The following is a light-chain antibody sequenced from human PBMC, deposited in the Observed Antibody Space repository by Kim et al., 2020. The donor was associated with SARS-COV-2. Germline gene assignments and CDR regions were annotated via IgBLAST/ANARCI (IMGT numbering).Light chain of an antibody. J-gene: IGKJ2*03. V-gene: IGKV3-11*01. CDR2: DAS. CDR3: QQRSNWPRYS. Sequence: LSPGERATRSCRASQSVSSYLAWYQQKPGQAPRLLIYDASNRATGIPARFSGSGSGTDFTLTISSLEPEDFAVYYCQQRSNWPRYSFGQGTKLEI. CDR1: QSVSSY.